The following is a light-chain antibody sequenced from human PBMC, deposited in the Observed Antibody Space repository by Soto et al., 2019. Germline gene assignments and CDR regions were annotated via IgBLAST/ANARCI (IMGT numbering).Light chain of an antibody. CDR3: QQSYSTLT. CDR2: AAS. V-gene: IGKV1-39*01. J-gene: IGKJ4*01. CDR1: QTISNW. Sequence: ITLTQSPSTLSASVGDRVTITCRASQTISNWLAWYQQKPGKAPKLLIYAASTLQSGVPSRFSGSGSGTDFTLTISSLQPEDFATYYCQQSYSTLTFGGGTKVDIK.